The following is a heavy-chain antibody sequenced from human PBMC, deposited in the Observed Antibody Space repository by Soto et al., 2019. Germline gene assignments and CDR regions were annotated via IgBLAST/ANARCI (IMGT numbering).Heavy chain of an antibody. CDR2: ISGSGGIT. CDR1: GFTFSAYA. CDR3: AKKTGRYFDWLLYLDY. D-gene: IGHD3-9*01. Sequence: GGSLRLSCATPGFTFSAYAMGWVRQAPGKGLEWVSAISGSGGITYYADSVKGRFTISRDNSKNTLYLQMNSLRAEDTAVYYCAKKTGRYFDWLLYLDYWGQGTLVTVSS. V-gene: IGHV3-23*01. J-gene: IGHJ4*02.